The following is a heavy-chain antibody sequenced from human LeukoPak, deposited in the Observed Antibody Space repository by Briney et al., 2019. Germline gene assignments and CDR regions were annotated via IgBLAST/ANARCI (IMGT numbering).Heavy chain of an antibody. Sequence: ASVKVSCKASGYTFTGYYMHWVRQAPGQGLEWMGWINPNSGGTNYAQKFQGRVTMTRDTSISTVYMELSSLRSEDTAVYYCARETPPVIAAASRYYFDYWGQGTLVTVSS. CDR3: ARETPPVIAAASRYYFDY. CDR1: GYTFTGYY. J-gene: IGHJ4*02. V-gene: IGHV1-2*02. D-gene: IGHD6-13*01. CDR2: INPNSGGT.